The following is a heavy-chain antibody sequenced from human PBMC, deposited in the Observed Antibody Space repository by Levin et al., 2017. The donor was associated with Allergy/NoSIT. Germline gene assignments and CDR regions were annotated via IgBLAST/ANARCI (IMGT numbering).Heavy chain of an antibody. V-gene: IGHV7-4-1*02. Sequence: EASVKVSCKASGYTFTSYAMNWVRQAPGQGLEWMGWINTNTGNPTYAQGFTGRFVFSLDTSVSTAYLQISSLKAEDTAVYYCARGSRGRSSWFYYFDYWGQGTLVTVSS. CDR3: ARGSRGRSSWFYYFDY. CDR2: INTNTGNP. CDR1: GYTFTSYA. D-gene: IGHD6-13*01. J-gene: IGHJ4*02.